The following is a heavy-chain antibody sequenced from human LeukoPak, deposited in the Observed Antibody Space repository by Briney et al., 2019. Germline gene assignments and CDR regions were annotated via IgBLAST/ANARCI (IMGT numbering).Heavy chain of an antibody. CDR2: INHSGST. Sequence: SETLSLTCAVYGGSFSGYYWSWIRQPPGKGLEWIGEINHSGSTNYNPSLKSRVTISVNTSKNQFSLKLSSVTAADTAVYYCARLGVGWTLDYWGQGTLVTVSS. CDR3: ARLGVGWTLDY. D-gene: IGHD6-19*01. J-gene: IGHJ4*02. CDR1: GGSFSGYY. V-gene: IGHV4-34*01.